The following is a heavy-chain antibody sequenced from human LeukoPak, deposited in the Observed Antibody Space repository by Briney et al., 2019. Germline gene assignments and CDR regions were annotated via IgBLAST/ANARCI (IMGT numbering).Heavy chain of an antibody. D-gene: IGHD5-18*01. V-gene: IGHV4-59*01. Sequence: SETLSLTCTVSGGSISSYYWSWIRQPPGKGLEWIGYIYYSGSTNYNPSLKSRVTISVDTSKNQFSLKLSSVTAADTAVYYCARAGYGYGLHFDYWGQGTLVTVSS. CDR2: IYYSGST. CDR1: GGSISSYY. CDR3: ARAGYGYGLHFDY. J-gene: IGHJ4*02.